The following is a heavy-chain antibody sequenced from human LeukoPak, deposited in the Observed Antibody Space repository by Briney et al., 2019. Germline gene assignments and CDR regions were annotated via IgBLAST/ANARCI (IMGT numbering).Heavy chain of an antibody. CDR1: GFTFSSYG. Sequence: GGSLRLSCAASGFTFSSYGMHWVRQAPGKGLEWVSAISGSGGSTYYADSVKGRFTISRDNSKNTLYLQMNSLKAEDTAVYYCAKALEQRPYWGQGTLVTVSS. D-gene: IGHD6-25*01. CDR3: AKALEQRPY. CDR2: ISGSGGST. J-gene: IGHJ4*02. V-gene: IGHV3-23*01.